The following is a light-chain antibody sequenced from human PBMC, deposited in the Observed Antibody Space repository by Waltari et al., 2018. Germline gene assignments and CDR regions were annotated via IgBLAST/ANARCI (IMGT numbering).Light chain of an antibody. CDR2: GAS. V-gene: IGKV3-15*01. CDR3: QQYNNWPHWT. J-gene: IGKJ1*01. CDR1: QSVSSN. Sequence: EIVMTQSPATLSVSPGERATLSCRASQSVSSNLAWYQQKPGQAPRLLIYGASTRATGIPARVSGSGSGTEFTLTISSLQSEEFAVYYCQQYNNWPHWTCGQGTKVEIK.